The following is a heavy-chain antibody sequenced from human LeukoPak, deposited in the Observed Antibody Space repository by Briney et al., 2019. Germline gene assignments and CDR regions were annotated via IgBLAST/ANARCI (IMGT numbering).Heavy chain of an antibody. CDR3: GRHRSGSGTYFIDH. V-gene: IGHV3-21*01. CDR1: GFTFSSYS. J-gene: IGHJ4*02. Sequence: PGGSLRLSCAASGFTFSSYSMNWVRQAPGKGLEWVSSISSSSSYIYYADSVKGRFTISRDNAKNSLYLQMNSLRAEDTAVYYCGRHRSGSGTYFIDHWGQGTLVSVSS. CDR2: ISSSSSYI. D-gene: IGHD3-10*01.